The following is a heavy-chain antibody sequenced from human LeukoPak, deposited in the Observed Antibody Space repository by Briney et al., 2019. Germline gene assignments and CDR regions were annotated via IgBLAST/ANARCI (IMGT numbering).Heavy chain of an antibody. CDR3: ARDFFVPHYYYYGMDV. V-gene: IGHV3-7*01. D-gene: IGHD3-3*01. CDR2: IKQDGSEK. J-gene: IGHJ6*02. CDR1: GFTFSSYW. Sequence: GGSLRLSCAASGFTFSSYWMSWVRQAPGKGLEWVANIKQDGSEKYYVDSVKGRFTISRDNAKNSLYLQMNSLRAEDTAVYYCARDFFVPHYYYYGMDVWGQGTTVTVSS.